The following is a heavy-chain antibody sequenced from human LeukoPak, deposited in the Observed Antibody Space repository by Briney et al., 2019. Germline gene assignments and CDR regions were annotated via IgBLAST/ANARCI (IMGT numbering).Heavy chain of an antibody. Sequence: SETLSLTCTVSGGSISSYYWSWIRQPPGKGLEWIGYIYYSGSTNYNPSLKSRVTISVDTSKNQFSLKLGSVTAADTAVYYCARYSGSYYFDYWGQGTLVTVSS. CDR1: GGSISSYY. D-gene: IGHD1-26*01. CDR3: ARYSGSYYFDY. V-gene: IGHV4-59*01. J-gene: IGHJ4*02. CDR2: IYYSGST.